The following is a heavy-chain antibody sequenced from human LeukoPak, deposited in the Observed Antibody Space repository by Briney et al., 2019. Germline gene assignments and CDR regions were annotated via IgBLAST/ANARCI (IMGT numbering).Heavy chain of an antibody. V-gene: IGHV4-39*07. CDR2: IYYSGST. D-gene: IGHD1-26*01. Sequence: SETLSLTCTVSGGSISSSSYYWGWIRQPPGKGLEWIGSIYYSGSTYYNPSLKSRVTISVDTSKNQFSLKLSSVTAADTAVYYCARDHRRATTNYWGQGTLVTVSS. CDR1: GGSISSSSYY. J-gene: IGHJ4*02. CDR3: ARDHRRATTNY.